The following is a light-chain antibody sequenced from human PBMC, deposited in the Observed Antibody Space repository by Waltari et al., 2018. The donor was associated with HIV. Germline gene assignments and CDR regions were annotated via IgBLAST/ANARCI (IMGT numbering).Light chain of an antibody. CDR3: QQYYSTPRT. CDR2: WAS. CDR1: QSVLYDSNNENY. Sequence: DIAMTQSPDSLAVSLGERAVITCKSSQSVLYDSNNENYIAWYQQKPGQPPKLLIYWASTREFGVPDRFNGSGSGTDFTLTISSLQAEDVAVYYCQQYYSTPRTFGQGTKVE. V-gene: IGKV4-1*01. J-gene: IGKJ1*01.